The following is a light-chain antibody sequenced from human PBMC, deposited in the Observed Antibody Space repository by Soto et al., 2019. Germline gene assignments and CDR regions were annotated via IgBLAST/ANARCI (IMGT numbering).Light chain of an antibody. CDR3: QQYNNWS. Sequence: EIVMTQSPSTLSVSPGERATLSCRASQTVSSNYLAWYQQKPGQAPRLLIYAASTRATGIPARFSGSGSGTEFTLTISSLQSEDFAVYYCQQYNNWSFGQGTRLEIK. V-gene: IGKV3-15*01. CDR1: QTVSSN. J-gene: IGKJ5*01. CDR2: AAS.